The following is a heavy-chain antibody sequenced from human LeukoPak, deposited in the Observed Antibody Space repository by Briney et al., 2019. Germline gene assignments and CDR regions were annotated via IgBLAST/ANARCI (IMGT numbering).Heavy chain of an antibody. CDR2: ISSNGDST. CDR3: ASGRHYYASGSPTDFDY. J-gene: IGHJ4*02. D-gene: IGHD3-10*01. V-gene: IGHV3-64*04. CDR1: GFTFSSYA. Sequence: GGSLRLSCSASGFTFSSYAMHWVRQAPGRGLEYVSAISSNGDSTRYADSVKGRFTISRDNSKNTLYLQMNDLRAEDTAVYYGASGRHYYASGSPTDFDYWGQGTLVTVSS.